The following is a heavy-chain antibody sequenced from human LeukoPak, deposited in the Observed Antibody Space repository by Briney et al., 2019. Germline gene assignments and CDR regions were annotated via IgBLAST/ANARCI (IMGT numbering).Heavy chain of an antibody. J-gene: IGHJ4*02. CDR1: GFTFSDYY. CDR3: ARYSRGPSGSC. V-gene: IGHV3-11*01. D-gene: IGHD1-26*01. CDR2: ISSSGATT. Sequence: GGSLRLSCAASGFTFSDYYMAWIRQAPGKGLEWLSHISSSGATTYNPDSVKGRFTISRDNTKNSVYLQMNSLGVEDTAVYYCARYSRGPSGSCWGQGTLVTVSS.